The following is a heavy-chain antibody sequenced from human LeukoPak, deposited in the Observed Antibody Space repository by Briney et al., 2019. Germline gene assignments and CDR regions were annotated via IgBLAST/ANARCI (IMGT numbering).Heavy chain of an antibody. Sequence: GASVKVSXKASGGTFSSYTISWVRQAPGQGLEWMGRIIPILGIANYAQKFQGRVTITADKSTSTAYMELSSLRSEDTAVYYCARDLPYDSSGHSAAFGIWGQGTMVTVSS. D-gene: IGHD3-22*01. V-gene: IGHV1-69*04. CDR2: IIPILGIA. J-gene: IGHJ3*02. CDR3: ARDLPYDSSGHSAAFGI. CDR1: GGTFSSYT.